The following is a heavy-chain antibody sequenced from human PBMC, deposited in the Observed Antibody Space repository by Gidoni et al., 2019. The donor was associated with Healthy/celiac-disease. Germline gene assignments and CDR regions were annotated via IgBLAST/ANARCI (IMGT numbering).Heavy chain of an antibody. V-gene: IGHV3-23*01. CDR2: ISGSGGST. CDR3: AKETKGATVYYYYYMDV. CDR1: GFTFSSYA. J-gene: IGHJ6*03. Sequence: VQLLESGGGFVQPGGSLRLSCAASGFTFSSYAMSWVRQAPGKRLEWVSAISGSGGSTYYADSVKGRFTISRDNSKNTLYLQMNSLRAEDTAVYYCAKETKGATVYYYYYMDVWGKGTTVTVSS. D-gene: IGHD4-17*01.